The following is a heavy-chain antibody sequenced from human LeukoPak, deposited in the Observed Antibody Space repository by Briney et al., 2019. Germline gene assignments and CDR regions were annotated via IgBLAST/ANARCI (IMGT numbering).Heavy chain of an antibody. CDR3: ARSVPYYDILTGSRVYYYGMDV. D-gene: IGHD3-9*01. CDR1: GASISIYY. CDR2: IYGSESI. Sequence: SETLSLTCTVAGASISIYYWSWIRQPAGKGLEWIGCIYGSESINYNPSLKSRVTISVDTSKNQFSLKLSSVTAADTAVYYCARSVPYYDILTGSRVYYYGMDVWGQGTTVTVSS. J-gene: IGHJ6*02. V-gene: IGHV4-4*07.